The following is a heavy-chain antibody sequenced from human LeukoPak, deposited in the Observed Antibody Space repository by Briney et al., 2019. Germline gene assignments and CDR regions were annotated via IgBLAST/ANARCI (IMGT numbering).Heavy chain of an antibody. J-gene: IGHJ5*02. Sequence: PGESLRLSCAASGFTFSSYSMNWVRQAPGKGLEWVSSISSSSSYIYYADSVKGRFTISRDNAKNSLYLQMNSLRAEDTAVYYCASAGAGNWFDPWGQGTLVTVSS. CDR2: ISSSSSYI. V-gene: IGHV3-21*04. D-gene: IGHD3-10*01. CDR1: GFTFSSYS. CDR3: ASAGAGNWFDP.